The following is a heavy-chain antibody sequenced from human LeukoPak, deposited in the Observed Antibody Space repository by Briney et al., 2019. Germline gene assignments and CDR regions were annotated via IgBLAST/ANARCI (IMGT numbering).Heavy chain of an antibody. CDR1: GFTFSNYG. J-gene: IGHJ4*02. CDR2: ISFDGSHK. D-gene: IGHD6-13*01. CDR3: AKDRSSTWSFDY. Sequence: PGTSLRLSCAASGFTFSNYGIHWVRQAPGKGLEWVELISFDGSHKYYPDSVKGRFTISRDDSKNTLYLQMNSLRAEDTAVYFCAKDRSSTWSFDYWGQGTLVTVSS. V-gene: IGHV3-30*18.